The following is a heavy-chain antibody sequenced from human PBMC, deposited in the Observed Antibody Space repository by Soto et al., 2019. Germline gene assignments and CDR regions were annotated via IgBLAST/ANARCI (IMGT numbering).Heavy chain of an antibody. CDR1: GYIFTTYD. Sequence: ASVKVSCKASGYIFTTYDMHWVRQAPGQRLEWMGWLNAGNGNTKYSQKFQDRVTITRDTSASATYMELSSLRSEDTAVYYCAREVRYYYDSSGYLNWFDPWGQGTLVTVSS. J-gene: IGHJ5*02. CDR2: LNAGNGNT. CDR3: AREVRYYYDSSGYLNWFDP. D-gene: IGHD3-22*01. V-gene: IGHV1-3*01.